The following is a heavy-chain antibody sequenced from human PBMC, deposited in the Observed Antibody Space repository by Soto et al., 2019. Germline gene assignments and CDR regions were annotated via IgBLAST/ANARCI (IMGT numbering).Heavy chain of an antibody. CDR2: ISAHSGDT. J-gene: IGHJ4*02. D-gene: IGHD3-22*01. CDR3: ARTITMIFSAPAN. CDR1: GYTFTNYG. V-gene: IGHV1-18*01. Sequence: QVHLVQSGAEVTKPGASVKVSCKASGYTFTNYGINWVRRAPGQGLEWMGWISAHSGDTKYPQRFRDRVTMTTDTSTTTAYLELRSLTSDDTAVYYCARTITMIFSAPANWGQGTLVTVSS.